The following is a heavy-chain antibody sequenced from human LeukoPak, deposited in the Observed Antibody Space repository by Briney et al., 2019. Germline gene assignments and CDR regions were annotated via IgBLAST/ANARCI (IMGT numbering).Heavy chain of an antibody. J-gene: IGHJ4*02. Sequence: PGGSLRLSCAASGFTFDDYVMHWVRQAPGKGLEWVSLISWDGGSTYYADSVKGRFTISRDNSKNSLYLQMNSLRAEDTALYYCAKDFRYNWNAPHYWGQGTLVTVSS. CDR3: AKDFRYNWNAPHY. CDR2: ISWDGGST. V-gene: IGHV3-43D*03. D-gene: IGHD1-20*01. CDR1: GFTFDDYV.